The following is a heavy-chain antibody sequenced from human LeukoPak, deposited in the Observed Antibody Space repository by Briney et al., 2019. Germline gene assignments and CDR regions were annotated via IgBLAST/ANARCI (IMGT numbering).Heavy chain of an antibody. CDR3: AKDRGGSYFDAFDI. CDR1: GFTFDDYA. V-gene: IGHV3-9*01. Sequence: PGGSLRLSCAASGFTFDDYAMHWVRQAPGKGLEWVSGITWNTGSIGYADSVKGRFTVSRDNAKNSLYLQMNSLRADDTALYYCAKDRGGSYFDAFDIWGPGTLVTVSS. J-gene: IGHJ3*02. CDR2: ITWNTGSI. D-gene: IGHD1-26*01.